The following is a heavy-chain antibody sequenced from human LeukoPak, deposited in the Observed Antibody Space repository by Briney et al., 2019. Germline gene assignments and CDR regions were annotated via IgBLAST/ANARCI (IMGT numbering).Heavy chain of an antibody. V-gene: IGHV4-59*01. D-gene: IGHD2-2*01. Sequence: PSETLSLTCTVSGDSISSSYWSWIRQPPGKGLEWIGYIYYSGSTKYNPSLKSRVTISVETSKNKFSLMLKSVTTADTAVYYCARYAVIPAAMLDSWGQGTLVTVS. CDR2: IYYSGST. CDR1: GDSISSSY. CDR3: ARYAVIPAAMLDS. J-gene: IGHJ4*02.